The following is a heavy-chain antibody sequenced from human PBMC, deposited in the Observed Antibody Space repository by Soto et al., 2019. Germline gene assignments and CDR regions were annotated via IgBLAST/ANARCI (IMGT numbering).Heavy chain of an antibody. CDR1: GFSFTGYY. J-gene: IGHJ5*02. V-gene: IGHV1-2*02. Sequence: ASVKVSCKASGFSFTGYYIHWLRQAPGQGLEWMGWINAHSGGTEYAQKFQGRVTLTRDTSIATAYLALTSLTSDDTALYFCAKDLTRQLAYWLDPWGQGTQVTVSS. D-gene: IGHD6-6*01. CDR3: AKDLTRQLAYWLDP. CDR2: INAHSGGT.